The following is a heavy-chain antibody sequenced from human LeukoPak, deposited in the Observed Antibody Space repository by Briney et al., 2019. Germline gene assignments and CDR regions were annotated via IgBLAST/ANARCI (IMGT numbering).Heavy chain of an antibody. D-gene: IGHD3-3*01. Sequence: GGSLRLSCAASGFTFSSYAITWVRQAPGKGLEWVSAVSSNGAKTYYADSVKGRFTISRDNSKNTLYLQMNSLKAEDTAVYYCAKDSYDFWSGYPIDYWGQGTLVTVSS. CDR2: VSSNGAKT. V-gene: IGHV3-23*01. CDR1: GFTFSSYA. J-gene: IGHJ4*02. CDR3: AKDSYDFWSGYPIDY.